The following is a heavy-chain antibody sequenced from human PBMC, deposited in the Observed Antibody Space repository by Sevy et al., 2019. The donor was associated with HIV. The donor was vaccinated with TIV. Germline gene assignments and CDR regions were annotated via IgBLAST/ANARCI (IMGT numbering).Heavy chain of an antibody. Sequence: ASVKVSCKVSGSTLTKLSMHWVRQAPGKGLEWMATFDPEDGERVYAQKFQGRVTMTEDTTTETAYMELSSLRSEDTAIYYCATTRDYYESSGSPFDYWGQGTLVTVSS. D-gene: IGHD3-22*01. CDR1: GSTLTKLS. J-gene: IGHJ4*02. CDR3: ATTRDYYESSGSPFDY. CDR2: FDPEDGER. V-gene: IGHV1-24*01.